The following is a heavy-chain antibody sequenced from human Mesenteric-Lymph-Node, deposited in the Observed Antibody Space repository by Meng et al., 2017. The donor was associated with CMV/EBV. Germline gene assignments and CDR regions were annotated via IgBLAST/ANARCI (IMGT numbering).Heavy chain of an antibody. CDR3: ARDQQLIPAEYFQH. V-gene: IGHV1-18*01. Sequence: KAYGYTFTSYGISWVRQAPGQGLEWMGWISAYNGNTIYAQKFQGRVTMTTDTSTRTAYLELRSLRSDDAAVYYCARDQQLIPAEYFQHWGPGTLVTVSS. CDR2: ISAYNGNT. J-gene: IGHJ1*01. D-gene: IGHD6-13*01. CDR1: GYTFTSYG.